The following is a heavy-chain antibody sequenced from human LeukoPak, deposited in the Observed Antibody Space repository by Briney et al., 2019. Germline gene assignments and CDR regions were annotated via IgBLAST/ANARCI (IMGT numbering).Heavy chain of an antibody. Sequence: GASVKVSCKASGYTFTGYYMHWVRQAPGQGLEWMGWINPNSGGTNYAQKFRGRVTMTRDTSISTAYMELSRLRSDDTAVYYCARGLTPHSLLWFGEGTRSNWFDPWGQGTLVTVSS. V-gene: IGHV1-2*02. J-gene: IGHJ5*02. D-gene: IGHD3-10*01. CDR1: GYTFTGYY. CDR3: ARGLTPHSLLWFGEGTRSNWFDP. CDR2: INPNSGGT.